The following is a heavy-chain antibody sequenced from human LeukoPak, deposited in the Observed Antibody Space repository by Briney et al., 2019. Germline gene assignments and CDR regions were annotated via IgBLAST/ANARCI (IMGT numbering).Heavy chain of an antibody. D-gene: IGHD1-26*01. V-gene: IGHV3-7*01. J-gene: IGHJ6*03. CDR1: GFTFSSYW. CDR2: IKQDGSEK. Sequence: GGSLRLSCAASGFTFSSYWMSWVRQAPGKGLEWVANIKQDGSEKYYVDSVKGRFTISRDNAKNSLYLQMNSLRAEDTAVYYCARAHGAEVGYYYYYMDVWGKGTTVTVSS. CDR3: ARAHGAEVGYYYYYMDV.